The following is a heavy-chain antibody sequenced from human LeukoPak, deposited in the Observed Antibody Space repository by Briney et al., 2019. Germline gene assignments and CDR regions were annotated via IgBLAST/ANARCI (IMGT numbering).Heavy chain of an antibody. CDR3: ARDYYASRGDAFDM. J-gene: IGHJ3*02. D-gene: IGHD3-22*01. V-gene: IGHV4-59*11. Sequence: SETLSLTCTVSGGSISSHNWSWIRQPPGKGLEWIGYIYYSGSTNYNPSLKSRVTMSVGMSKNQFSLNLWSVTAADTAVYYCARDYYASRGDAFDMWGQGTMVTVSS. CDR2: IYYSGST. CDR1: GGSISSHN.